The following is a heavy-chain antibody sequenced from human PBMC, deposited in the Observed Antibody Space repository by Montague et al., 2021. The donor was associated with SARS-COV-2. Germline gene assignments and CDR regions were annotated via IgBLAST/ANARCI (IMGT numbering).Heavy chain of an antibody. CDR3: ARRPPITIFGVVIIGAWFDP. Sequence: SETLSLTCTVSGGSISSSSYYWGWIRQPPGKGLEWIGSIYYSGSTYYNPSLKSRVTISVDTSKNQFSLKLSSVTAADTAVYYCARRPPITIFGVVIIGAWFDPWGRGTLVTVSS. CDR1: GGSISSSSYY. V-gene: IGHV4-39*01. CDR2: IYYSGST. J-gene: IGHJ5*02. D-gene: IGHD3-3*01.